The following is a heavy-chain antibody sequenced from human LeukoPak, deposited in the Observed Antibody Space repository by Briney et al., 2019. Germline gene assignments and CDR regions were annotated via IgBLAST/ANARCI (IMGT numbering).Heavy chain of an antibody. J-gene: IGHJ4*02. D-gene: IGHD5-12*01. Sequence: SQTLSLTCAVSGYSISSGYYWGWIRQPPGKGLEWIGSIYHSGSTYYNPSLKSRVTISVDTSKNQFSLKLSSVTAADTAVYYCARPNHYSGFPFGYWGQGTLVTVSS. CDR1: GYSISSGYY. V-gene: IGHV4-38-2*01. CDR2: IYHSGST. CDR3: ARPNHYSGFPFGY.